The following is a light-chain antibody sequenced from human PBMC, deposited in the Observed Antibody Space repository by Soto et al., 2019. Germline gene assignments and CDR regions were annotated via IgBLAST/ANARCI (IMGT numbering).Light chain of an antibody. Sequence: EIVLTQSPGTLSLSPGERATLFCRASQIVSSNSIAWNQQRPGQAPRLLIFGASGRDSGIPDMFSGSGSATDFTLTLSRLESEASAEYYCHHHASSPVLTFGEATNVEIK. J-gene: IGKJ4*01. CDR1: QIVSSNS. CDR3: HHHASSPVLT. CDR2: GAS. V-gene: IGKV3-20*01.